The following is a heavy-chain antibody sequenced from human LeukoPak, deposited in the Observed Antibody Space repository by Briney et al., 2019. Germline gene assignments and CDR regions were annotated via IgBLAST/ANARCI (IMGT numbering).Heavy chain of an antibody. V-gene: IGHV3-7*03. J-gene: IGHJ4*02. Sequence: GGSLRLSCAASGFTFSDYWMHWVRQAPGKGLEWVANIKQDGSAKYYVDSVKGRFTISRDNAKNSLYLQMDSLRAEDTAVYYCARRYFDSWGQGTLVTVSS. CDR3: ARRYFDS. CDR2: IKQDGSAK. CDR1: GFTFSDYW.